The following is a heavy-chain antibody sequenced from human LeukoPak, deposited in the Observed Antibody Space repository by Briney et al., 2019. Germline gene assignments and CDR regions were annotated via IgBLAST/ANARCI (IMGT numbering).Heavy chain of an antibody. CDR1: GDSFSSHY. J-gene: IGHJ3*02. CDR2: ISHIGRT. D-gene: IGHD4-17*01. V-gene: IGHV4-59*11. CDR3: ARDLVTVTKGFDI. Sequence: PSETLSLTCAVSGDSFSSHYWTWIRQSPGTGLEWIGYISHIGRTNYNPSLTSRVTISIDTSKNQFSLNLRSVTAADTAVYYCARDLVTVTKGFDIWGQGTMVSVSS.